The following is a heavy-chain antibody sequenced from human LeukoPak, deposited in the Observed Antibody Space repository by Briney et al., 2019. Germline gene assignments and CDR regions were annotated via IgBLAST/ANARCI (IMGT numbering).Heavy chain of an antibody. V-gene: IGHV4-34*01. CDR1: GGSFSGYY. CDR2: INHSGST. J-gene: IGHJ6*03. CDR3: ARLSIAARLFYYYYMDV. D-gene: IGHD6-6*01. Sequence: SETLSLTCAVYGGSFSGYYWSWIRQPPGKGLEWIGEINHSGSTNYNPSLKSRVTISVDTSKNQFSLKLSSVTAADTAVYYCARLSIAARLFYYYYMDVWGKGTTVTVPS.